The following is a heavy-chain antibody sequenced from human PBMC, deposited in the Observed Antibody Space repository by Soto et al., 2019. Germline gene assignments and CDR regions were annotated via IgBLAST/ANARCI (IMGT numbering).Heavy chain of an antibody. V-gene: IGHV3-23*01. J-gene: IGHJ4*02. Sequence: GGSLRLSCAASGFTFSSYAMGWVRQAPGKGLEWVSAISGSGGSTYYADSVKGRFTISRDNSKNTLYLQMNSLRAEDTAVYYCAKPVYYYYDSSGYYPFDYWGQGTLVTVSS. CDR1: GFTFSSYA. D-gene: IGHD3-22*01. CDR2: ISGSGGST. CDR3: AKPVYYYYDSSGYYPFDY.